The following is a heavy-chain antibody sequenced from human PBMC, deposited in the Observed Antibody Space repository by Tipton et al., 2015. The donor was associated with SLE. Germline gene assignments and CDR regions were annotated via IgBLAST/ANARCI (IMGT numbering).Heavy chain of an antibody. CDR3: ARDAFIVVVAATPALGNWFDP. D-gene: IGHD2-15*01. CDR1: GGSFSGYY. V-gene: IGHV4-34*01. Sequence: GLVKPSETLSLTCAVYGGSFSGYYWSWIRQPPGKGLEWIGEINHSGSTNYNPSLKSRVTISVDTSKNQFSLKLSSVTAADTAVYYCARDAFIVVVAATPALGNWFDPWGQGTLVTVSS. CDR2: INHSGST. J-gene: IGHJ5*02.